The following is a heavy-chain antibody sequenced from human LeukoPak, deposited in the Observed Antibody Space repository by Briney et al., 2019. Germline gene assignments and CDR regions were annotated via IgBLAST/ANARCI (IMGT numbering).Heavy chain of an antibody. CDR1: GYTFTSYG. V-gene: IGHV1-18*01. CDR2: ISAYNGNT. D-gene: IGHD4-23*01. J-gene: IGHJ4*02. CDR3: ARTAPPTTVVTPNFDF. Sequence: ASVKVSCKASGYTFTSYGISWVRQAPGQGLEWMGWISAYNGNTNYAQKLQGRVTMTTDTSTSTAYMELRSLRSDDTAVYYCARTAPPTTVVTPNFDFWGQGTLVTVSS.